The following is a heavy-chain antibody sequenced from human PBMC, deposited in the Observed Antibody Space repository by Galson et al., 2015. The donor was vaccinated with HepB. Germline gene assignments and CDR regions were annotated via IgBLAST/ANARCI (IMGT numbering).Heavy chain of an antibody. J-gene: IGHJ4*02. CDR2: ISWNSGSI. V-gene: IGHV3-9*01. CDR1: GFTFDDYA. D-gene: IGHD4-23*01. CDR3: AKDVSLTVVTSGALDY. Sequence: SLRLSCAASGFTFDDYAMHWVRQAPGKGLEWVSGISWNSGSIGYADSVKGRFTISRDNAKNSLYLQMNSLRAEDTALYYCAKDVSLTVVTSGALDYWGQGTLVTVSS.